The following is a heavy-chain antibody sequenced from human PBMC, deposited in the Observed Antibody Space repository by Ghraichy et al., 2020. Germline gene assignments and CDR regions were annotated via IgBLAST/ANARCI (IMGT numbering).Heavy chain of an antibody. CDR2: LNSTADNT. CDR1: GFTFSSYA. CDR3: AKRSSSGYYNYFDY. Sequence: GGSLRLSCAASGFTFSSYAMSWLRQAPGRGLEWVSTLNSTADNTYYADSMKGRFTISRDNSKNTLYLQMNSLRAEDTAVYYCAKRSSSGYYNYFDYWGQGTLVTVSS. V-gene: IGHV3-23*01. D-gene: IGHD3-22*01. J-gene: IGHJ4*02.